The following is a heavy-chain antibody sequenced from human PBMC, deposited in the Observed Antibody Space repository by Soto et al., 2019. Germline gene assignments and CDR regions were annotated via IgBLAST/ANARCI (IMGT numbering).Heavy chain of an antibody. J-gene: IGHJ4*02. CDR2: IYTSGST. D-gene: IGHD3-22*01. CDR1: GGSISSYY. V-gene: IGHV4-4*07. CDR3: AIGSSGYYQDYFDY. Sequence: SETLSLTCTVSGGSISSYYWSWTWQPAGRGLEWIGRIYTSGSTNYNPSLKSRVTMSVDTSKNQFSLKLSSVTAADTAVYYCAIGSSGYYQDYFDYWGQGTLVTVSS.